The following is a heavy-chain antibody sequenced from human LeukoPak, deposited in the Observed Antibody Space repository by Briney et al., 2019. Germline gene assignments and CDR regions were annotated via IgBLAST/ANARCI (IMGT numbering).Heavy chain of an antibody. Sequence: ASVKVSCKASGGTFSSYAISWVRQAPGKGLEWMGGFDPEDGETIYAQKFQGRVTMTEDTSTDTAYMELSSLRSEDTAVYYCATGKVDIPEESDYYYGMDVWGQGTTVTVSS. V-gene: IGHV1-24*01. J-gene: IGHJ6*02. CDR3: ATGKVDIPEESDYYYGMDV. D-gene: IGHD5-12*01. CDR1: GGTFSSYA. CDR2: FDPEDGET.